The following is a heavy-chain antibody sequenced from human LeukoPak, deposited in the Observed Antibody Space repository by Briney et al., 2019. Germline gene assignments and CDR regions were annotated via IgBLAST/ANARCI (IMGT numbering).Heavy chain of an antibody. J-gene: IGHJ4*02. CDR2: ISWDGGST. D-gene: IGHD2-15*01. CDR3: ARDFSVLVAARYLDY. V-gene: IGHV3-43D*03. Sequence: PGGSLRLSCAASGFTFDDYAMHWVRQAPGKGLEWVSFISWDGGSTYYADSVKGRFTISRDNSKNTLYLQMNSLRAEDTAVYYCARDFSVLVAARYLDYWGQGTLVTVSS. CDR1: GFTFDDYA.